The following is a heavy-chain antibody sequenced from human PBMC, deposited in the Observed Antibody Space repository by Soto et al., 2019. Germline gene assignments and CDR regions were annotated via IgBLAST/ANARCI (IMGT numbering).Heavy chain of an antibody. V-gene: IGHV3-23*01. Sequence: PGESLKISCAASGFTFSSYAMSWVRQAPGKGLEWVSAISGSGGSTYYADSVKGRFTISRDNSKNTLYLQMNSLRAEDTAVYYCATAPGYYDSSGYGTWGQGTLVTVSS. J-gene: IGHJ5*02. D-gene: IGHD3-22*01. CDR2: ISGSGGST. CDR3: ATAPGYYDSSGYGT. CDR1: GFTFSSYA.